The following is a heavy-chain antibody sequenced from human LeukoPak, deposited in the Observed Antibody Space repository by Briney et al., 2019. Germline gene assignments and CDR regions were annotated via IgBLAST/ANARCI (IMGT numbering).Heavy chain of an antibody. CDR1: GFTFSSFS. CDR3: ARHGSSWYESPSHFDY. V-gene: IGHV3-48*01. Sequence: GGSLRLSCAASGFTFSSFSMNWVRQAPGKGLEWVSYISSSSSTIYYADSVKGRFTISRDNAKNSLYLQMNSLRAEDTAVYYCARHGSSWYESPSHFDYWGQGTLVTVSS. D-gene: IGHD6-13*01. J-gene: IGHJ4*02. CDR2: ISSSSSTI.